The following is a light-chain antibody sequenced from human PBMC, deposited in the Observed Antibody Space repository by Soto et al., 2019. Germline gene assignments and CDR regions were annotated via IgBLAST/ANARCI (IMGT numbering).Light chain of an antibody. CDR2: DAS. Sequence: DIQMTQSPSTLSASVGDRVTITCRASQSISRWLAWYQKKPGKDPKLLIFDASSLDSGVPSRFSGSGSGTEFTLTISSLQPDDFAPYYCQQYNSYSGYTFGQGTNLEIK. V-gene: IGKV1-5*01. CDR3: QQYNSYSGYT. J-gene: IGKJ2*01. CDR1: QSISRW.